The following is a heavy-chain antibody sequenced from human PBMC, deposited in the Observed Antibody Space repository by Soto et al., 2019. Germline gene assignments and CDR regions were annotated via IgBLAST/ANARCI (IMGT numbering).Heavy chain of an antibody. J-gene: IGHJ5*02. CDR1: GGSISSGGNY. CDR3: ASGLYDGSAP. V-gene: IGHV4-31*03. D-gene: IGHD2-2*02. Sequence: PSDTLSLTCTVSGGSISSGGNYWHWIRQHPGKGLEWIGYIYFSGSTYYNPSLKSRLTISVDTSKNQFSLELSSVTAADTAVYYCASGLYDGSAPWGQGTLVTVSS. CDR2: IYFSGST.